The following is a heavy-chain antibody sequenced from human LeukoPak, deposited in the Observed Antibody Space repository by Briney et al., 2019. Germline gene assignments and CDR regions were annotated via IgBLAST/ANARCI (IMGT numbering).Heavy chain of an antibody. Sequence: PSETLSLTCAVSGYSISSGYYWGWIPPPPGKGLEWIAIIYHNGDSYYNSPLKSRVTISVDKSKHQFSLKVSSVTAADTALYYCARQGSCSNTNCNRWFDPWGQGTLVIVSS. CDR2: IYHNGDS. CDR3: ARQGSCSNTNCNRWFDP. J-gene: IGHJ5*02. CDR1: GYSISSGYY. D-gene: IGHD2-2*01. V-gene: IGHV4-38-2*01.